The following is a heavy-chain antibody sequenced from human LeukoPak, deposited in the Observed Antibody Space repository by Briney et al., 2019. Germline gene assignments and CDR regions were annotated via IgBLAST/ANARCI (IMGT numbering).Heavy chain of an antibody. J-gene: IGHJ5*02. D-gene: IGHD4-17*01. V-gene: IGHV4-31*03. Sequence: SETLSLTCTVSGGSISSGGYYWSWIRQHPGKGLEWIGYIYYSGSTYYNPSLKSRVIISVDTPKNQFSLKLSSVTAADTAVYYCARVTMGQDYAVEWFDPWGQGTLVTVSS. CDR1: GGSISSGGYY. CDR2: IYYSGST. CDR3: ARVTMGQDYAVEWFDP.